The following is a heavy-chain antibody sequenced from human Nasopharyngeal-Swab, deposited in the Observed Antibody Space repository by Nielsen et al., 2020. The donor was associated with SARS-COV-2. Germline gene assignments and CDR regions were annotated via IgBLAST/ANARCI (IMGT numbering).Heavy chain of an antibody. V-gene: IGHV6-1*01. J-gene: IGHJ4*02. Sequence: SQTLSLTCAISGDRVSSTIAAWHWIRQSPWRGLEWLGRTYYRSQWYNDYAVSVRSRITISPDISKNQFSLHLNSVTPEDTAVYYCASFAQGSPSHYWGQGILVTVSS. CDR2: TYYRSQWYN. CDR3: ASFAQGSPSHY. CDR1: GDRVSSTIAA.